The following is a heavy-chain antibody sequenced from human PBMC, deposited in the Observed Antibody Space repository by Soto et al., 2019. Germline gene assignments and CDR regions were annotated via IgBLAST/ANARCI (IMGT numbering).Heavy chain of an antibody. J-gene: IGHJ6*02. CDR2: TYHRSKWYN. CDR1: GDSVSSNSAA. CDR3: AREYSSSWYYYYGMDV. V-gene: IGHV6-1*01. Sequence: QTLSLTCAISGDSVSSNSAAWNWIRQSPSRGLEWLGRTYHRSKWYNDYAVSVKSRITINPDTSKNQFSLQLNSVTPEDTAVYYCAREYSSSWYYYYGMDVWGQGTTVTVSS. D-gene: IGHD6-13*01.